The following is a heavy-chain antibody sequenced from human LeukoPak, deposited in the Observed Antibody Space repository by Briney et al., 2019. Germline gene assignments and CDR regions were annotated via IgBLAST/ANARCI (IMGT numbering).Heavy chain of an antibody. CDR1: GGTFSSYA. V-gene: IGHV1-18*01. CDR3: ARDDRPIAAAVTAFDY. J-gene: IGHJ4*02. D-gene: IGHD6-13*01. CDR2: ISAYNGNT. Sequence: ASVKVSCKASGGTFSSYAISWVRQAPGQGLEWMGWISAYNGNTNYAQKLQGRVTMTTDTSTSTAYMELRSLRSDDTAVYYCARDDRPIAAAVTAFDYWGQGTLVTVSS.